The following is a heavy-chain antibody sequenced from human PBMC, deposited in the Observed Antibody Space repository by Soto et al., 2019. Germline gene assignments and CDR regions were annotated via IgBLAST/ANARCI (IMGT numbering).Heavy chain of an antibody. CDR1: GFTFSSYW. Sequence: EVQLVESGGGLVQPGGSLRLSCAASGFTFSSYWMHWVRQAPGKGLVWVSRINSDGSSTSYADSVKGRFTISRDNAKNTLYLQMNRLRAEDTAVYYCASVGTTRGDYYYYGMDVWGQGTTVTVSS. D-gene: IGHD3-3*01. V-gene: IGHV3-74*01. CDR3: ASVGTTRGDYYYYGMDV. CDR2: INSDGSST. J-gene: IGHJ6*02.